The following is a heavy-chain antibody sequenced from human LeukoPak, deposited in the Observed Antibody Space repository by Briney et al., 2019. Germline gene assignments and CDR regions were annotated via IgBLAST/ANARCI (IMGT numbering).Heavy chain of an antibody. CDR2: IYYSGST. V-gene: IGHV4-39*07. Sequence: SETLSLTCTVSGGSICSSSYYWGWIRQPPGTGLEWIGSIYYSGSTYYNPSFKSRVTISVDTSKNQFSLKLSSVTAADTAVYYCARDFSMVREATPFGFWGQGTLVTVSS. J-gene: IGHJ4*02. CDR3: ARDFSMVREATPFGF. CDR1: GGSICSSSYY. D-gene: IGHD3-10*01.